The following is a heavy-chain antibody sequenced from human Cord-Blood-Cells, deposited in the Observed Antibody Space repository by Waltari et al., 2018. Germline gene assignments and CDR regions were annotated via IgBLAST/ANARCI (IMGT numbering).Heavy chain of an antibody. D-gene: IGHD2-15*01. J-gene: IGHJ3*02. CDR2: INHSGST. Sequence: QVQLQQWGAGLLKPSETLSLTCAVYGGSFSGYYWSWLRQPPRKGLEWIGEINHSGSTNYNPSLKSRVTISVDTSKNQFSLKLSSVTAADTAVYYCARGRFDVVVVAARAFDIWGQGTMVTVSS. CDR1: GGSFSGYY. V-gene: IGHV4-34*01. CDR3: ARGRFDVVVVAARAFDI.